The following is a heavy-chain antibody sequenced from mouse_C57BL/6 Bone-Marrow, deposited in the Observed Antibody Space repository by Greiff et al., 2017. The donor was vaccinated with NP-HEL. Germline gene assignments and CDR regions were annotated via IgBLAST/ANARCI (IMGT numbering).Heavy chain of an antibody. CDR2: IDPENGDT. V-gene: IGHV14-4*01. J-gene: IGHJ2*01. Sequence: EVKLQQSGAELVRPGASVKLSCTASGFNIKDDYMHWVKQRPEQGLEWIGWIDPENGDTEYASKFQGKATITADTSSNTAYLQLSSLTSEDTAVYYCTNWVFDYWGQGTTLTVSS. CDR1: GFNIKDDY. D-gene: IGHD4-1*02. CDR3: TNWVFDY.